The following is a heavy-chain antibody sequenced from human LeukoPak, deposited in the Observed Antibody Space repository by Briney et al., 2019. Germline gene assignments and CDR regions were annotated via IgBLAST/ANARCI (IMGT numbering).Heavy chain of an antibody. CDR1: GGSISSYY. V-gene: IGHV4-59*01. CDR2: IYCSGST. J-gene: IGHJ6*02. CDR3: ARDLTMVRGVSYYYYGMDV. D-gene: IGHD3-10*01. Sequence: SETLSLTCTVSGGSISSYYWSWIRQPPGKGLEWIGYIYCSGSTNYNPSLKSRVTISVDTSKNQFSLKLSSVTAADTAVYYCARDLTMVRGVSYYYYGMDVWGQGTTVTVSS.